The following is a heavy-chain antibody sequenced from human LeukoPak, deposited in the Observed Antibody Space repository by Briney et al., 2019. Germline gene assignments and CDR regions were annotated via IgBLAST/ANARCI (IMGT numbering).Heavy chain of an antibody. Sequence: SETLSLTCTVSGGSIRSYYWSWIRQPPGKGLEWIGYIYYSESANYNPSLKSRITISVDTSKNQFSLNLNSVTAADTAVYYCARVGGYPLSAFDIWGQGTMVTASS. CDR2: IYYSESA. CDR3: ARVGGYPLSAFDI. CDR1: GGSIRSYY. D-gene: IGHD3-22*01. V-gene: IGHV4-59*08. J-gene: IGHJ3*02.